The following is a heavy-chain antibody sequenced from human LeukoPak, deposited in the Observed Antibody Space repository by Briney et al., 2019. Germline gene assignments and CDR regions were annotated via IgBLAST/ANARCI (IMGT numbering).Heavy chain of an antibody. J-gene: IGHJ6*03. Sequence: GGSLRLSCAASGFTFSSYWMSWVRQAPGKGLEWASYISSSSTTIYYADSVKGRFTISRDNAKNSVYLQMNSLRAEDTAMYHCAAGGDYYYHMDVWGKGTTVTVSS. V-gene: IGHV3-48*04. D-gene: IGHD3-10*01. CDR2: ISSSSTTI. CDR1: GFTFSSYW. CDR3: AAGGDYYYHMDV.